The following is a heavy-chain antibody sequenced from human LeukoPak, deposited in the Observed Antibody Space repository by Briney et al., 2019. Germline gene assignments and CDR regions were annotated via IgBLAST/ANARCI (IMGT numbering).Heavy chain of an antibody. CDR2: SRNRGKSYTT. J-gene: IGHJ4*02. Sequence: GGSLRLSRAVSGFTFSDHYMDWVRQAPGKGLEWVGRSRNRGKSYTTDYAASVKGRFTISRDDSKSTLYLQMNSLETEDTAVYYCSRDATGDHWGQGTLVSVSS. CDR1: GFTFSDHY. CDR3: SRDATGDH. V-gene: IGHV3-72*01.